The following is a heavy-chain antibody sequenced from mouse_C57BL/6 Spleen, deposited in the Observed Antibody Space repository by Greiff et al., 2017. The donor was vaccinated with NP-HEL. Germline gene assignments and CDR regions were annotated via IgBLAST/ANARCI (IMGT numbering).Heavy chain of an antibody. D-gene: IGHD4-1*01. Sequence: QVQLQQPGAELVKPGASVKLSCKASGYTFTSYWMHWVQQRPGRGLEWIGRIAPNSGGTKYNEKFKSKATLTVDKPSSTAYMQLSSLTSEDSAVYYCARSKTVFDYWGQGTTLTVSS. CDR3: ARSKTVFDY. CDR1: GYTFTSYW. J-gene: IGHJ2*01. V-gene: IGHV1-72*01. CDR2: IAPNSGGT.